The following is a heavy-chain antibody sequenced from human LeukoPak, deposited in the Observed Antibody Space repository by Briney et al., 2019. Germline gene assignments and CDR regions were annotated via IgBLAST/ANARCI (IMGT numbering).Heavy chain of an antibody. V-gene: IGHV4-39*01. CDR3: ARATYYYDSSGHQKHYFDY. CDR1: GGSISSSSYY. J-gene: IGHJ4*02. D-gene: IGHD3-22*01. CDR2: IYYSGST. Sequence: PSETLSLTCTVSGGSISSSSYYWGWIRQPPGKGLEWIGSIYYSGSTYYNPSLKSRVTISVDTSKNQFSLKLSSVTAADTAVYYCARATYYYDSSGHQKHYFDYWGQGTLVTVSS.